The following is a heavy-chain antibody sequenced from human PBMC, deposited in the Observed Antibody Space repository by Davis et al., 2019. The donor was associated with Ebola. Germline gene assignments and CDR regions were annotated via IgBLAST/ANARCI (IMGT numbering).Heavy chain of an antibody. CDR1: GGSISSYY. V-gene: IGHV4-59*12. J-gene: IGHJ6*02. CDR3: ARAVSGDWSYYYYGMDV. CDR2: IYYSGST. Sequence: SETLSLTCTVSGGSISSYYWSWIRQPPGQGLEWIGYIYYSGSTNYNPSLKSRVTISVDTSKNQFSLKLTSVTAADTAVYYCARAVSGDWSYYYYGMDVWGQGTTVTVSS. D-gene: IGHD2-21*02.